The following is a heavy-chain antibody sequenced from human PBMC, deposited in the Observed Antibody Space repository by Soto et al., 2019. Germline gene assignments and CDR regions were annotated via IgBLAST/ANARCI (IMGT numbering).Heavy chain of an antibody. Sequence: QVQLQESGPGLVKPSETLSLTCTVSGGSVSSGTHYWSWIRQPPGKGLEWIGYIYYTGRTKYNPSLNSRVTVSVDTSKNQFSMKISSVTAADTAVYYCVRDPHVYSVPAGGMDVWGHGTTVSVSS. V-gene: IGHV4-61*01. CDR3: VRDPHVYSVPAGGMDV. J-gene: IGHJ6*02. CDR2: IYYTGRT. CDR1: GGSVSSGTHY. D-gene: IGHD4-4*01.